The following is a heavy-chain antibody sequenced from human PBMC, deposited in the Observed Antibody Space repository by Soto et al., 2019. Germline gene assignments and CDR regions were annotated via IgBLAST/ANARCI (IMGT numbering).Heavy chain of an antibody. CDR2: IRQDGSNK. V-gene: IGHV3-33*08. CDR3: ARVLEQELVPLFGYNCFDF. J-gene: IGHJ5*01. D-gene: IGHD6-13*01. Sequence: LRLSSAAAGVTFSDYVMPRVRKTPNKGLQWVATIRQDGSNKYYADSVKGRFTITRDNSKNTLYLQMNSLRAEDTAVYYCARVLEQELVPLFGYNCFDFWRQGTLVTVFS. CDR1: GVTFSDYV.